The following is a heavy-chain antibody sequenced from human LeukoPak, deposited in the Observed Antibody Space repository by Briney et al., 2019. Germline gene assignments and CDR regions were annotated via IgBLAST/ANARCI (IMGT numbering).Heavy chain of an antibody. J-gene: IGHJ4*01. V-gene: IGHV3-48*01. Sequence: GGSLRLSCAASGFNFIDYSMNWVRQAPGKGLEWISYIGISSGNTKYADSVKGRFTISRDKARNSLYLQMNSLRVEDTAVYYCARDHRYAFDNWGHGTLVTVS. CDR2: IGISSGNT. CDR1: GFNFIDYS. D-gene: IGHD5-12*01. CDR3: ARDHRYAFDN.